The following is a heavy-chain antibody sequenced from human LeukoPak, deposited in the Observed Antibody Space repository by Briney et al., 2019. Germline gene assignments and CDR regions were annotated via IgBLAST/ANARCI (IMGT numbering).Heavy chain of an antibody. CDR1: GYSFTNYW. CDR2: IYPGDSDT. CDR3: ARHLIGYYGSGSYGLFDY. V-gene: IGHV5-51*01. J-gene: IGHJ4*02. Sequence: GESLKISCKGSGYSFTNYWIGWVRQMPGKGLEWMGIIYPGDSDTRYSPSFQGQVTISADKSISTAYLQWSSLKASDTAMYYCARHLIGYYGSGSYGLFDYWGQGTLVTVSS. D-gene: IGHD3-10*01.